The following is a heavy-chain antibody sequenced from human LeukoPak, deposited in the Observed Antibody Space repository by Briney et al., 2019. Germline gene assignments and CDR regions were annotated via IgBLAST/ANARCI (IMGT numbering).Heavy chain of an antibody. Sequence: GGSLRLSCAASGFTFSTFAMNWVRQAPGKGLEWVSSISSSRNYIYYADSAKGRFTISRDNAKNSLYLQMNSLRAEDTAVYYCARGGYFDWLRAFDIWGQGTMVTVSS. V-gene: IGHV3-21*06. CDR1: GFTFSTFA. CDR2: ISSSRNYI. D-gene: IGHD3-9*01. CDR3: ARGGYFDWLRAFDI. J-gene: IGHJ3*02.